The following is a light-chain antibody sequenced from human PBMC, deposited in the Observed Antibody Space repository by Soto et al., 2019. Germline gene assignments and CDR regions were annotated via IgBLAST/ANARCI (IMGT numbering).Light chain of an antibody. CDR3: AAWDDSLSGHYV. CDR2: RSD. V-gene: IGLV1-47*01. J-gene: IGLJ1*01. Sequence: QSVLTQPPSASGTPGQRVTISCSGSDSNIGRNVVYWYQQLPGTAPKLLVYRSDQRPSGVPDRFSGSKSDTSASLAISGLRPEDAADYYCAAWDDSLSGHYVFGTGTKVTVL. CDR1: DSNIGRNV.